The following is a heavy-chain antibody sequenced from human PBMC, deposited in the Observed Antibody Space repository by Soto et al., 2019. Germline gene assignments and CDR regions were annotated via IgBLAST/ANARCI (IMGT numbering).Heavy chain of an antibody. CDR1: GFIFSSYG. Sequence: QVQLVESGGGVVQPGRSLRLSCAASGFIFSSYGMHWVRQAPDKGLEWVAVIWSDGSDKYYADSVKGRFTISRDNSKNMLFLQINSLRAEDTAIYYCARNPNHYFDYWGQGTLVTVSS. V-gene: IGHV3-33*01. CDR2: IWSDGSDK. J-gene: IGHJ4*02. CDR3: ARNPNHYFDY.